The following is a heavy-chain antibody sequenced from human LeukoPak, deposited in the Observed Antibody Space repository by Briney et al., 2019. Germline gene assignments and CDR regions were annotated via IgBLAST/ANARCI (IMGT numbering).Heavy chain of an antibody. J-gene: IGHJ4*02. CDR3: ATGPFSPAIVVVPAAISNYFDY. Sequence: SVKVSCKASGGTFSSYAISWVPQAPGQGLEWMGGLIPIFGTANYAQKFQGRVTITADESTSTAYMELSSLRSEDTAVYYCATGPFSPAIVVVPAAISNYFDYWGQGTLVTVSS. V-gene: IGHV1-69*01. CDR1: GGTFSSYA. D-gene: IGHD2-2*02. CDR2: LIPIFGTA.